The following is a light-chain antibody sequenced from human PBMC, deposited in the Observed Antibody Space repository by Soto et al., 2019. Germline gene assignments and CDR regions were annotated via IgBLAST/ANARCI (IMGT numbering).Light chain of an antibody. CDR2: AAS. V-gene: IGKV1-39*01. CDR1: QSISSY. J-gene: IGKJ2*01. CDR3: QQSYSTPYT. Sequence: DIXXXQSPSSLSAXXXXRVTXTCXASQSISSYLNWYQQKPGKAPKLLIYAASSLQSGVPSRFSGSGSGTDFTLTISSLQPEDFATYYCQQSYSTPYTFGQGTKLEIK.